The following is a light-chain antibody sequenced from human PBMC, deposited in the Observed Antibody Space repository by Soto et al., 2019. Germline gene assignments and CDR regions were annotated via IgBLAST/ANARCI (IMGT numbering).Light chain of an antibody. Sequence: IVLTQSPATLSVSPGERATLSCRASQSVSSNLAWYQQKPGQAPRLLIYGASTRATGIPARFSGSGSGTDFTLTISSLQPEDFATYYCLQDYNYPRTFGQGTKV. CDR3: LQDYNYPRT. CDR2: GAS. CDR1: QSVSSN. J-gene: IGKJ1*01. V-gene: IGKV3-15*01.